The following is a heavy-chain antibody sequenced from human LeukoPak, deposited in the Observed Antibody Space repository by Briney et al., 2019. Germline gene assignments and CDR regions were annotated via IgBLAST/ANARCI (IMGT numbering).Heavy chain of an antibody. J-gene: IGHJ3*02. Sequence: PGGSLRLSCAASGFTFNNYAMNWVRQAPGKGLEWVSSISGSGGSTYYADSVKGRFTISRDNSKNTLYLQMNSLRAEDTAVYYCAKDMKILTGFDAFDIWGQGTMVTVSS. CDR2: ISGSGGST. CDR1: GFTFNNYA. CDR3: AKDMKILTGFDAFDI. D-gene: IGHD3-9*01. V-gene: IGHV3-23*01.